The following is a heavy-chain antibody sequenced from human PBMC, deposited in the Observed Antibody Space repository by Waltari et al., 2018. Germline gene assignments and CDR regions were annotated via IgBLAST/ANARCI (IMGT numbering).Heavy chain of an antibody. V-gene: IGHV1-69*06. Sequence: SSYAISWVRQAPGQGLEWMGGIIPIFGTANYAQKFQGRVTITADKSTSTAYMELSSLRSEDTAVYYCARDDSSGPRRAFDIWGQGTMVTVSS. CDR3: ARDDSSGPRRAFDI. J-gene: IGHJ3*02. CDR1: SSYA. CDR2: IIPIFGTA. D-gene: IGHD6-19*01.